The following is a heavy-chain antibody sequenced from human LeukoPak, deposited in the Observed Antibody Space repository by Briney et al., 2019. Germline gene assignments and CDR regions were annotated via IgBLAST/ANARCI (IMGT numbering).Heavy chain of an antibody. D-gene: IGHD2-2*01. V-gene: IGHV1-18*01. CDR1: GYTFTSYG. CDR2: ISAYNGNT. CDR3: ARDGLLVPAAKNYYYYYMDV. Sequence: GASVKVSCKASGYTFTSYGISWVRQAPGQGLEWMGWISAYNGNTNYAQKLQGRVTMTTDTSTSTAYMELRSLRSDDTAVYYCARDGLLVPAAKNYYYYYMDVWGKGTPVTVSS. J-gene: IGHJ6*03.